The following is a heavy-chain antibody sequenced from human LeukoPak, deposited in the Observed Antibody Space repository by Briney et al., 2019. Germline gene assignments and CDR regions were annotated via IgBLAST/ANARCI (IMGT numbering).Heavy chain of an antibody. CDR2: ISYDGSNK. J-gene: IGHJ3*02. Sequence: SGGSLRLSRAASGFTFSSYAMHWVRQAPGKGLEWVAVISYDGSNKYYADSVKGRVTMSRDNSKKTLYLQMNSLRAEDTGVYYCARDPHWLVRVAFDIWGKGTMVTVSS. D-gene: IGHD6-19*01. CDR3: ARDPHWLVRVAFDI. V-gene: IGHV3-30-3*01. CDR1: GFTFSSYA.